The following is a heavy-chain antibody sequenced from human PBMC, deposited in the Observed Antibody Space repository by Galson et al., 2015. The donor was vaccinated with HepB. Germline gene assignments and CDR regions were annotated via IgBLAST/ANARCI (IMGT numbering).Heavy chain of an antibody. CDR1: GFTFSSYA. D-gene: IGHD2-2*01. Sequence: SLRLSCAASGFTFSSYAMGWVRQAPGKGLEWVSAISGSGGSTYYADSVKGRFTISRDNSKNTLYLQMNSLRAEDTAVYYCAKHIVVVPAAVAVWGQGTLVTVSS. CDR3: AKHIVVVPAAVAV. V-gene: IGHV3-23*01. CDR2: ISGSGGST. J-gene: IGHJ4*02.